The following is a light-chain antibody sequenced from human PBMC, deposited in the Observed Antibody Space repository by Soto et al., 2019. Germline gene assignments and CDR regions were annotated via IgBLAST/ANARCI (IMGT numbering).Light chain of an antibody. Sequence: QSVLTQPPSASGTPGQRVTISCSGSSSNIGSNTVNWYQQLPGTAPKLLIYSNNQRPSWVPDRFSGSKSGTSASLAISGLQSEDEADYYCAAWDDSLKGRVFGGGTKLTVL. J-gene: IGLJ3*02. CDR1: SSNIGSNT. V-gene: IGLV1-44*01. CDR3: AAWDDSLKGRV. CDR2: SNN.